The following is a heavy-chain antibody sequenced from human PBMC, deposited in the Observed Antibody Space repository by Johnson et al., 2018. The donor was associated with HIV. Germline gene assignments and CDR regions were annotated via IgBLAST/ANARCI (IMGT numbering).Heavy chain of an antibody. D-gene: IGHD3-10*01. CDR1: GFTFRSYA. Sequence: QVQLVESGGGVVQPGRSLRLSCAASGFTFRSYAMHWVRQAPGKGLEWVAVISYDGKSTYYADSVKGRFTISRDNSKNTLYLQMNSLRAEDTAVYYCARAGRGYGFDIWGQGTMVTVSS. CDR3: ARAGRGYGFDI. CDR2: ISYDGKST. V-gene: IGHV3-30*14. J-gene: IGHJ3*02.